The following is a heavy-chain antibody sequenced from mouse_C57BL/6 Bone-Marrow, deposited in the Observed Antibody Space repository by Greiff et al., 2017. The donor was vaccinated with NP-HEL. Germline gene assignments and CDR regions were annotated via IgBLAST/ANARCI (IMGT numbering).Heavy chain of an antibody. CDR3: ARERGWFPWFAY. CDR1: GFTFSSYG. J-gene: IGHJ3*01. D-gene: IGHD2-3*01. CDR2: ISSGGSYT. Sequence: EVQLVESGGDLVKPGGSLKLSCAASGFTFSSYGMSWVRQTPDKRLEWVATISSGGSYTYYPDSVKGRFTISRDNAKNTLYLQMSSLKSEDTAMYYCARERGWFPWFAYWGQGTLVTVSA. V-gene: IGHV5-6*01.